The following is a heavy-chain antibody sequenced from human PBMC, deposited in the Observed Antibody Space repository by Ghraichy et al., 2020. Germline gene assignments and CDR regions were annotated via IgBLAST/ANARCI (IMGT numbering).Heavy chain of an antibody. CDR3: AKEGGRLGEGACDV. Sequence: GGSLRLYCAVSEFTFDGYPMTWVRQAPGKGLEWVSTLGADGRSTFYADSVKGRFTISRDKSKRTMYLQMNSLRADDTAVYYCAKEGGRLGEGACDVWGQGTKVTVSS. V-gene: IGHV3-23*01. D-gene: IGHD3-10*01. J-gene: IGHJ3*01. CDR1: EFTFDGYP. CDR2: LGADGRST.